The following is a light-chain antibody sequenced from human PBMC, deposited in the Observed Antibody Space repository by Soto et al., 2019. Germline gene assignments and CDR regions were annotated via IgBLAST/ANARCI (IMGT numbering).Light chain of an antibody. Sequence: DIVLTQSPDSLAVSLGERATLNCKSSHNILYSSDNKNYLAWYQQRPGQAPRLLIYGASSRATGIPDRFIGSGSGTDFTLTISRLEPDDSAVYYCHHYDSSPPYTFGQGT. J-gene: IGKJ2*01. CDR2: GAS. CDR3: HHYDSSPPYT. V-gene: IGKV4-1*01. CDR1: HNILYSSDNKNY.